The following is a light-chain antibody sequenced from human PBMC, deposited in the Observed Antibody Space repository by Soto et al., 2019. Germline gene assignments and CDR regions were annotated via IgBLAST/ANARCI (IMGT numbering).Light chain of an antibody. Sequence: DIQLTQSPSPLSASVGDRVTIACRASQSIGTWLAWYQQKPGKAPKALIFNASSLQSGVPSRFSGSGNETEFTLTISRLEPEDFAVYYCQQYGSSGTFGQGTKVDIK. CDR3: QQYGSSGT. CDR2: NAS. V-gene: IGKV1-5*01. J-gene: IGKJ1*01. CDR1: QSIGTW.